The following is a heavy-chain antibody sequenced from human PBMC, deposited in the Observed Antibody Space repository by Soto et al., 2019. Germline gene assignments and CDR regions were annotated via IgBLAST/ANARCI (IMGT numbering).Heavy chain of an antibody. Sequence: PSETLSLTCAVYGGSFSGYYWSWIRQPPGKGLEWIGEINHSGSTNYNPSLKSRVTISVDTSKNQFSLKLSSVTAADTAVYYCARNQLLEWSLFRRAPSWFDPWGQGTLVTVSS. V-gene: IGHV4-34*01. D-gene: IGHD3-3*01. CDR1: GGSFSGYY. J-gene: IGHJ5*02. CDR3: ARNQLLEWSLFRRAPSWFDP. CDR2: INHSGST.